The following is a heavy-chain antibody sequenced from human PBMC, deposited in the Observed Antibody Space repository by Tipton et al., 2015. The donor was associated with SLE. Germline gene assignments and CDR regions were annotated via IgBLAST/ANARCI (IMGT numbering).Heavy chain of an antibody. Sequence: TLSLTCSVYDGSFSGYYWTWIRQPPGKGLEWIGEINHSGSTNYNPSLKSRVTISIDTSKNQFSLKLRSVTAADTAIYYCAREGGGLAYWGQGTLVTVSS. CDR2: INHSGST. CDR1: DGSFSGYY. V-gene: IGHV4-34*01. CDR3: AREGGGLAY. D-gene: IGHD1-26*01. J-gene: IGHJ4*02.